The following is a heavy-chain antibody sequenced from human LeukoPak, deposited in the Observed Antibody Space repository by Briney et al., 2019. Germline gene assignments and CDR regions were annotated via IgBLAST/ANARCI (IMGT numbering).Heavy chain of an antibody. CDR3: ARVPSIAAAPYYMDV. CDR2: INPNSGGT. D-gene: IGHD6-13*01. V-gene: IGHV1-2*06. Sequence: GASVKVSCKAPGYTFTGYYMHWVRQAPGQGLEWMGRINPNSGGTNYAQKFQGRVTMTRDTSISTAYMELSRLRSDDTAVYYCARVPSIAAAPYYMDVWGKGTTVTVSS. CDR1: GYTFTGYY. J-gene: IGHJ6*03.